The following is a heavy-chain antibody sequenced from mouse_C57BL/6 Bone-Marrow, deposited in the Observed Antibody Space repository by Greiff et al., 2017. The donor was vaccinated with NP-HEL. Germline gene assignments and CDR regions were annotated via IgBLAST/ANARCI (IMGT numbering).Heavy chain of an antibody. V-gene: IGHV1-59*01. CDR1: GYTFTSYW. Sequence: QVQLKQPGAELARPGTSVKLSCKASGYTFTSYWMHWVKQRPGQGLEWIGVIDPSDSYTKYNQKFKGKATLTVDKSSSTAYMQLSSLTSEDSAVYYCARYGGFTGSTWFADWGQGTLVTVSA. D-gene: IGHD1-2*01. J-gene: IGHJ3*01. CDR3: ARYGGFTGSTWFAD. CDR2: IDPSDSYT.